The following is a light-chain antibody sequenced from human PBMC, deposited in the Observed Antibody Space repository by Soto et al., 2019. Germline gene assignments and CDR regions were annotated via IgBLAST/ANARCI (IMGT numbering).Light chain of an antibody. CDR3: QQYNSSPWT. CDR1: QSISSR. Sequence: DIKMTQSPSTLSASVGDRVTITCRASQSISSRLAWYQQKPGKAPKLLIYDASNLESGVPSRFSGSGSGTEFTLTISSLQPEDFATYYCQQYNSSPWTFGQGTKVDI. J-gene: IGKJ1*01. CDR2: DAS. V-gene: IGKV1-5*01.